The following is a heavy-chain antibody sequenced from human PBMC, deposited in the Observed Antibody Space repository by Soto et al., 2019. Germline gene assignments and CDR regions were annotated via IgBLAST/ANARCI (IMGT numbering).Heavy chain of an antibody. V-gene: IGHV3-9*01. CDR2: ISWNSGSI. CDR1: GFTFDDYA. D-gene: IGHD1-26*01. J-gene: IGHJ6*02. CDR3: AKDIEGAEDYYYGMDV. Sequence: GGSLRLSCAASGFTFDDYAMHWVRQAPGKGLEWVSGISWNSGSIGYADSVKGRFTISRDNAKNSLYLQMNSLRAEDTALYYCAKDIEGAEDYYYGMDVWGQGTTVTVSS.